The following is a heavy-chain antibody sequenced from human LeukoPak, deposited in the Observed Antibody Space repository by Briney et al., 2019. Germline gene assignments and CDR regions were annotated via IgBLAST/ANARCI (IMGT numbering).Heavy chain of an antibody. D-gene: IGHD2-2*01. CDR3: ARLGRQYQLPPYEPSFDP. J-gene: IGHJ5*02. CDR2: IYPSDSDT. V-gene: IGHV5-51*01. Sequence: GESLKISCKGSGYSFATYWIGWVRQMPGKGLEWMGIIYPSDSDTRYSPSFQGQVTISVDKSISTASLQWSSLKASDTAMYYCARLGRQYQLPPYEPSFDPWGQGTLVTVSS. CDR1: GYSFATYW.